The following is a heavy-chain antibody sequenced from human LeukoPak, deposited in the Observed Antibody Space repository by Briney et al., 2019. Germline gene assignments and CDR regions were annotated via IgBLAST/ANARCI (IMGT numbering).Heavy chain of an antibody. J-gene: IGHJ5*02. CDR3: ARGGRGSPRDWFDP. Sequence: SETLSLTCAVYGGSFSSYYWSWIRQPAGKGLEWIGRIYTSGSTNYNPSLKSRVTMSVGTSKNQFSLKLSSVTAADTAVYYCARGGRGSPRDWFDPWGQGTLVTVSS. CDR1: GGSFSSYY. V-gene: IGHV4-59*10. CDR2: IYTSGST. D-gene: IGHD3-16*01.